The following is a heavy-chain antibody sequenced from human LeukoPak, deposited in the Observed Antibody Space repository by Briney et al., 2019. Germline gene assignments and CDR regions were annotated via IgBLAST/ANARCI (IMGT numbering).Heavy chain of an antibody. J-gene: IGHJ4*02. CDR2: IYYSGAT. V-gene: IGHV4-39*01. CDR1: GGSISSYH. Sequence: SETLSLTCTVSGGSISSYHWGWIRQPPGKGLEWIGSIYYSGATYYNPSLKSRVTISADKSMNQFFLKVNSVTAADTAVYFCARRLGCSGASCYLDYWGQGTLVTVSS. D-gene: IGHD2-15*01. CDR3: ARRLGCSGASCYLDY.